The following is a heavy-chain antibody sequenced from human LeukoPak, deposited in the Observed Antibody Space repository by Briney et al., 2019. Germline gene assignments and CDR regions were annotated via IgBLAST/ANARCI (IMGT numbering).Heavy chain of an antibody. Sequence: TGRSLRLSCAASGFTFDDYAMHWVRQAPGKGLEWVSGISWNSGSIGYADSVKGRFTISRDNAKNSLYLQMNSLRAEDTALYYCAKDVFYSSGYYFDYWGQGTLVTVSS. V-gene: IGHV3-9*01. CDR1: GFTFDDYA. CDR2: ISWNSGSI. J-gene: IGHJ4*02. D-gene: IGHD3-22*01. CDR3: AKDVFYSSGYYFDY.